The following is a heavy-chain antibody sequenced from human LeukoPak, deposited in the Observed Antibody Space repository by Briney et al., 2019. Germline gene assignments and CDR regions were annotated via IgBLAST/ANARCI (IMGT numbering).Heavy chain of an antibody. D-gene: IGHD2-2*01. CDR3: ARMGYCSSTSCPKSSPYYYYYMDV. J-gene: IGHJ6*03. CDR2: IYTSGST. CDR1: GGSISSYY. V-gene: IGHV4-4*07. Sequence: PSETLPLTCTVSGGSISSYYWSWIRQPAGKGLEWIGRIYTSGSTNYNPSLKSRVTMSVDTSKNQFSLKLSSVTAADTAVYYCARMGYCSSTSCPKSSPYYYYYMDVWGKGTTVTVSS.